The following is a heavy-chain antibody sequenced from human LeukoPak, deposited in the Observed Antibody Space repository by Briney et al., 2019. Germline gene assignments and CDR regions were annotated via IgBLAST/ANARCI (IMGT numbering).Heavy chain of an antibody. D-gene: IGHD3-22*01. Sequence: ASVKVSCKASGYTFTSYDINWVRQAPGQGLEWMGIINPSGGSTSYAQKFQGRVTMTRDTSTSTVYMELSSLRSEDTAVYYCARASTYYYDSSGYSTEYFQHWGQGTLVTVSS. CDR1: GYTFTSYD. CDR3: ARASTYYYDSSGYSTEYFQH. V-gene: IGHV1-46*01. CDR2: INPSGGST. J-gene: IGHJ1*01.